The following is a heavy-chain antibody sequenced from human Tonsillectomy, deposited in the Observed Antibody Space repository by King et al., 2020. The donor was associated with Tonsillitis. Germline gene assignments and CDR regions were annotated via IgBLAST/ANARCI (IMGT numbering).Heavy chain of an antibody. CDR1: GFSLSNARMG. Sequence: TLQESGPVLVKPTETLTLTCTVSGFSLSNARMGVRWIRQPPGKALEWLAHIFSNDEKSYSTSLKSRLTISKDTSKSQVVLTMTNMDPVDTATYYCARIPGTVVRGDDAFDIWGQGTMVTVSS. J-gene: IGHJ3*02. V-gene: IGHV2-26*01. D-gene: IGHD3-10*01. CDR3: ARIPGTVVRGDDAFDI. CDR2: IFSNDEK.